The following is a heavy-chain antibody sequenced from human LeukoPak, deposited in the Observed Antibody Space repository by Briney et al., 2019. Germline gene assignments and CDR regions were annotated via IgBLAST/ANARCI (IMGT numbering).Heavy chain of an antibody. V-gene: IGHV3-21*01. Sequence: GGSLRLSCAASGFTFSSYSMNWFRQAPGKGLEWVSSISSSSSYIYYADSVKGRFTISRENAKNSMYLQMNSLRAEDTAVYYCARVATHCSSTSCYLRDWGQGTLVTGSS. CDR1: GFTFSSYS. D-gene: IGHD2-2*01. CDR2: ISSSSSYI. CDR3: ARVATHCSSTSCYLRD. J-gene: IGHJ4*02.